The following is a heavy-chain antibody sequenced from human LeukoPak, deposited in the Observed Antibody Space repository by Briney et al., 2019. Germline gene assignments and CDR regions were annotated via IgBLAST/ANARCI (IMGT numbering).Heavy chain of an antibody. V-gene: IGHV4-59*01. J-gene: IGHJ3*02. CDR1: GGSISSYY. CDR2: IYHSDIT. CDR3: ARERWVQLDAFDI. Sequence: SETLSLTCTVSGGSISSYYWSWIRQPPGKGLEWIGFIYHSDITNYNPSLKTRVTISLDTSKNQFSLKVSSVTAADTAVYYCARERWVQLDAFDIWGPGTMVTVSS. D-gene: IGHD5-24*01.